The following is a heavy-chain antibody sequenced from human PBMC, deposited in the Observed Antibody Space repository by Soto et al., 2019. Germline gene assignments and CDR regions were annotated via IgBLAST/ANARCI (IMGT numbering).Heavy chain of an antibody. D-gene: IGHD3-10*01. V-gene: IGHV3-53*01. J-gene: IGHJ4*02. CDR1: GFTVSNNY. Sequence: EVQLVESGGGLIQPGGSLRLSCAVSGFTVSNNYMSWVRQAPGKGLEGVSVIYSGGYTAYGDSVKGRFTISRDNSKNTIFLKINTRGAEAPAVYYCGTHPGGGGYWGQGTLVTVSS. CDR3: GTHPGGGGY. CDR2: IYSGGYT.